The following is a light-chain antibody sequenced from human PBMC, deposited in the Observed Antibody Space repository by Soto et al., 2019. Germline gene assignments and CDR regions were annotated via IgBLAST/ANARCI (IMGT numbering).Light chain of an antibody. V-gene: IGLV4-69*01. CDR1: SGHSNYA. J-gene: IGLJ2*01. Sequence: QLVLTQSPSASASLGASVKLTCTLSSGHSNYAIAWHQQQSEKGPRYLMKLNSDGSHSKGDGIPDRFSGSSSGAERYLTISSPQSADKPPYYCQPSGSGIVVFGGGTKLTVL. CDR3: QPSGSGIVV. CDR2: LNSDGSH.